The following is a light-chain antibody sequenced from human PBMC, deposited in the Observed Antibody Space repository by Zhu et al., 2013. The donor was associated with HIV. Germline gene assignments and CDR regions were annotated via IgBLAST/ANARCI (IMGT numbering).Light chain of an antibody. CDR1: QDVSSW. J-gene: IGKJ1*01. CDR2: AAS. Sequence: IQMTQSPSSLSASIGDTVTITCRASQDVSSWLAWYQQKPGRAPNLLIYAASSLQSGVPSRFSGSGSGTDFTLTISSLQPEDFATYYCLQDYNYPWTFGQGTKVEIK. V-gene: IGKV1-6*01. CDR3: LQDYNYPWT.